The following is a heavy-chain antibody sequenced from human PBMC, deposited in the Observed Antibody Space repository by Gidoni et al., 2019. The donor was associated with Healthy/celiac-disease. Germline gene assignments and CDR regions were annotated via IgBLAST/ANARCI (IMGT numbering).Heavy chain of an antibody. V-gene: IGHV3-30*04. CDR2: ISYDGSNK. J-gene: IGHJ5*02. D-gene: IGHD6-19*01. CDR1: GFTFSSYA. CDR3: ARDEYSSGWSP. Sequence: QVQLVESVGGVVQPGRSLRLSCAASGFTFSSYALHWVRQGPGKGLEWVAVISYDGSNKYYADSVKGRFTISRDNSKNTLYLQMNSLRAEDTAVYYCARDEYSSGWSPWGQGTLVTVSS.